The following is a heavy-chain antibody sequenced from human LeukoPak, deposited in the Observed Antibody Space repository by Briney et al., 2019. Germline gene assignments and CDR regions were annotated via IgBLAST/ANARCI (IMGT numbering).Heavy chain of an antibody. CDR1: GGSFSDYY. CDR3: AKSNGYGLIDI. Sequence: SETLSLTCAVYGGSFSDYYWSWIRQPPGKALEWIGNIFYSGSTYYSPSLKSRVTISLDTSRNQFSLKLNSVTAADTAVYYCAKSNGYGLIDIWGQGTMVTVSS. D-gene: IGHD3-10*01. V-gene: IGHV4-34*12. CDR2: IFYSGST. J-gene: IGHJ3*02.